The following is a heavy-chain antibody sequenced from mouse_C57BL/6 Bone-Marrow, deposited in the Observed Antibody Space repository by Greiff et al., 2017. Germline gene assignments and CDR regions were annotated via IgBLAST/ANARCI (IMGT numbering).Heavy chain of an antibody. Sequence: QVQLQQPGAELVKPGASVKLSCKASGYTFTSYRMHWVKQRPGRGLEWIGRIDPSSGGTKYNEKFKSKATLTVDKPSSTAYMQFSSLTSEDTAYYYGARSYDYGSSFWYYGGQGTTPTVAA. CDR2: IDPSSGGT. D-gene: IGHD1-1*01. CDR3: ARSYDYGSSFWYY. CDR1: GYTFTSYR. V-gene: IGHV1-72*01. J-gene: IGHJ2*01.